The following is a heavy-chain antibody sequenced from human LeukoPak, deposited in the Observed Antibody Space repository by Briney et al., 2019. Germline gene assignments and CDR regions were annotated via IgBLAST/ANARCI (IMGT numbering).Heavy chain of an antibody. CDR2: ITGNGGTT. Sequence: GGSLRLSCAASGFSFSNYGMNWVRQAPGKGLEWVSGITGNGGTTYYADSVKGRFTISRDNSKNTLYLQMNSLRAEDTAVYYCAKSRPGYCSGGSCYGRDYWGQGTLVTVSS. CDR3: AKSRPGYCSGGSCYGRDY. J-gene: IGHJ4*02. CDR1: GFSFSNYG. D-gene: IGHD2-15*01. V-gene: IGHV3-23*01.